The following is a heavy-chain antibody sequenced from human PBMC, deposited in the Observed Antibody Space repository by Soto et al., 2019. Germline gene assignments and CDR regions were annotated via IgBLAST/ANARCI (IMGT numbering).Heavy chain of an antibody. CDR1: GGSISSGGYS. D-gene: IGHD3-16*01. V-gene: IGHV4-30-2*01. CDR2: IYHSGST. CDR3: ARGAFGGAHYFDY. J-gene: IGHJ4*02. Sequence: SETLSLTCAVSGGSISSGGYSWSWIRQPPGKGLERIGYIYHSGSTYHNPSLKSRVTISVDRSKNQFSLKLSSVTAADTAVYYCARGAFGGAHYFDYWGQGTLVTVSS.